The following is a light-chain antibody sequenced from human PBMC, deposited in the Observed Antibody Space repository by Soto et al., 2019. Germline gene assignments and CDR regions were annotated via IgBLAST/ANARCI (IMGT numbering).Light chain of an antibody. J-gene: IGLJ2*01. CDR3: SSYTSSSTLV. Sequence: QSALTQPASVSGSPGQSITISCTGTSSDVGGYNYVSWYQQRPGKAPKLKIYEVSNRPSGVYNRFSGSKSGNTASLTISGLQAEDEADYYCSSYTSSSTLVFVGGTQLTVL. CDR1: SSDVGGYNY. V-gene: IGLV2-14*01. CDR2: EVS.